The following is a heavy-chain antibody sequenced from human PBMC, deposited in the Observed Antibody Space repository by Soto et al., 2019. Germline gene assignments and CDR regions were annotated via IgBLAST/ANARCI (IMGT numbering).Heavy chain of an antibody. D-gene: IGHD2-21*02. CDR2: ISSSGSTI. V-gene: IGHV3-48*03. CDR3: ARWAAYCGGDCSDSY. Sequence: PRGSLRLSCAASGFTFSSYEMNWVRQAPGKGLEWVSYISSSGSTIYYADSVKGRFTISRDNAKNSLYLQMNSLRAEDTAVYYCARWAAYCGGDCSDSYWGQGTLVTVSS. CDR1: GFTFSSYE. J-gene: IGHJ4*02.